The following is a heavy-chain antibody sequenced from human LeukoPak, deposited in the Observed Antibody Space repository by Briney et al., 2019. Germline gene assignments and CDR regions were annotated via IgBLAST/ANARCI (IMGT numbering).Heavy chain of an antibody. D-gene: IGHD6-19*01. CDR2: ISWNSGSI. V-gene: IGHV3-9*01. Sequence: QPGRSLRLSCAASGFTFDDYAMHWVQQAPGKGLEWVSGISWNSGSIGYADSVKGRFTISRDNAKNSLYLQMNSLRAEDTALYYCAKDNQIAVAGAIDYWGQGTLVTVSS. CDR1: GFTFDDYA. CDR3: AKDNQIAVAGAIDY. J-gene: IGHJ4*02.